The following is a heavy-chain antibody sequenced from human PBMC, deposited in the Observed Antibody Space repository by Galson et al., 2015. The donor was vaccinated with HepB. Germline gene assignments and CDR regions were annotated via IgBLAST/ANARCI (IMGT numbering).Heavy chain of an antibody. CDR3: ASGLTVGDYPDAFDI. Sequence: SVTVSCKASGYTFTSYYMHWVRQAPGQGLEWMGIINPSGGSTSYAQKFQGRVTMTRDTSTSTVYMELSSLRSEDTAVYYCASGLTVGDYPDAFDIWGQGTMVTVSS. V-gene: IGHV1-46*01. D-gene: IGHD4-11*01. CDR2: INPSGGST. J-gene: IGHJ3*02. CDR1: GYTFTSYY.